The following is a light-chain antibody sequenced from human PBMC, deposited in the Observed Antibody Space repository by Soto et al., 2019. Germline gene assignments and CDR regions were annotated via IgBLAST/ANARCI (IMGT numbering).Light chain of an antibody. CDR2: AAS. CDR1: QGISSY. J-gene: IGKJ3*01. Sequence: DIQLTQSPSFLSASVGDRVTITCRASQGISSYLAWYQQKPGKAPKLLIYAASNLQSGVPARFSGSGSGTDFTLTISSLEPEDFAVYYCQHRSNWPFTFGHGTKVDIK. V-gene: IGKV1-9*01. CDR3: QHRSNWPFT.